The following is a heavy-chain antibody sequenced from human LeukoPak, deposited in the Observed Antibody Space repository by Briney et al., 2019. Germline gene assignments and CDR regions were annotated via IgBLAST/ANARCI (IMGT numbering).Heavy chain of an antibody. CDR2: ILYTGST. V-gene: IGHV4-59*01. D-gene: IGHD3-10*01. Sequence: PSETLSLTCTVSGDSISSFYWSWIRQPPGKGLEWIGYILYTGSTNYNPSLKSRVTISVDTSKNQFSLKLSSVTAADTAVYYCARRPGAHFDYWGQGTLVTVSS. J-gene: IGHJ4*02. CDR3: ARRPGAHFDY. CDR1: GDSISSFY.